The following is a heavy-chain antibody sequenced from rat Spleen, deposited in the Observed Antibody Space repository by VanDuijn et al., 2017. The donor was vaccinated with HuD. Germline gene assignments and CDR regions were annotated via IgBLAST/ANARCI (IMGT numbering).Heavy chain of an antibody. Sequence: EVQLVETGGGLVQPGRSMKLSCVVSGFTFNKYDMAWVRQAPKKGLEWVATISTSGSRTYYPDSVKSRFTISRDNATSTLYLQMDSLRSEDTATYYCARSVFDYWGQGVMVTVSS. V-gene: IGHV5-25*01. CDR1: GFTFNKYD. CDR2: ISTSGSRT. CDR3: ARSVFDY. J-gene: IGHJ2*01.